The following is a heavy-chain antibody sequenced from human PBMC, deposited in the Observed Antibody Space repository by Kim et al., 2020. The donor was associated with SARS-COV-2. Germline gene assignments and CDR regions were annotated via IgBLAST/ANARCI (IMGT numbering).Heavy chain of an antibody. J-gene: IGHJ3*02. D-gene: IGHD2-15*01. CDR3: ARNRGPSGYCSGGSCKMRAFDI. CDR2: IYPGDSDT. Sequence: GESLKISCKGSGYSFTSYWIGWVRQMPGKGLEWMGIIYPGDSDTRYSPSFQGQVTISADKSISTAYLQWSSLKASDTAMYYCARNRGPSGYCSGGSCKMRAFDIWGQGTMVTVSS. V-gene: IGHV5-51*01. CDR1: GYSFTSYW.